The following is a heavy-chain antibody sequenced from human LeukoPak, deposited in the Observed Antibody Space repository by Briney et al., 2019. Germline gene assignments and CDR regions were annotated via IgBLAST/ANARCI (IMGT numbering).Heavy chain of an antibody. CDR1: GFRFNTYW. D-gene: IGHD4/OR15-4a*01. CDR2: IKQDGNEK. V-gene: IGHV3-7*01. CDR3: ARDTLGEGEDANYAVYYFDY. Sequence: GGSLRLSCAAAGFRFNTYWMSWVRQAPGKGLEWVANIKQDGNEKYYADSVKGRFTISRDNGKNSLDLQMNSLRADDTAVYYCARDTLGEGEDANYAVYYFDYWGQGTVVTVSS. J-gene: IGHJ4*02.